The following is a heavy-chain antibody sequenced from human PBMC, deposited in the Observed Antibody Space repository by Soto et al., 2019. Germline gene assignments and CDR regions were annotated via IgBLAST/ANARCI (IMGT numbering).Heavy chain of an antibody. CDR1: GYMFTTYG. Sequence: QVQLVQSGGEVKKPGASVEVSCRTSGYMFTTYGMSWVQQAPGQGLEWMAWISAYNGNKKYAQKFQGRVTMTTDTSTSNASMELRNLTSDDTGTYFCARTGGGMAARPLEYWGQGTLVTVSS. D-gene: IGHD6-6*01. CDR3: ARTGGGMAARPLEY. CDR2: ISAYNGNK. J-gene: IGHJ4*02. V-gene: IGHV1-18*04.